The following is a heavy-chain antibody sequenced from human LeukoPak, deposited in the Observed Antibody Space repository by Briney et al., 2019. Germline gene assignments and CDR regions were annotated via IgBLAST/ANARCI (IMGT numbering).Heavy chain of an antibody. CDR3: SKGGSESREYYFEY. V-gene: IGHV3-9*01. D-gene: IGHD1-1*01. Sequence: GGSLTLSCAASGFTFGDYAMHWVRHAPGKGLEWVTGINWYGGSIVYADSVKGRFTISRDSAKNSLYLQMTSLRAEDTAVYYCSKGGSESREYYFEYGGQGTVVTVSS. CDR2: INWYGGSI. J-gene: IGHJ4*02. CDR1: GFTFGDYA.